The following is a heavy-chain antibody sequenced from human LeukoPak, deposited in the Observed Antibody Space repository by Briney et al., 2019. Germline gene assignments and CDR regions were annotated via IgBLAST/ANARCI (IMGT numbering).Heavy chain of an antibody. CDR1: GGSVSSGSYY. CDR2: IYYSGST. D-gene: IGHD1-26*01. J-gene: IGHJ4*02. Sequence: PSETLSLTCTVSGGSVSSGSYYWSWIRQPPGKGLEWIGYIYYSGSTNYNPSLKSRVTISVDTSKNQFSLKLSSVTAADTAVYYCARRGSGSYDHFDYWGQGTLVTVSS. CDR3: ARRGSGSYDHFDY. V-gene: IGHV4-61*01.